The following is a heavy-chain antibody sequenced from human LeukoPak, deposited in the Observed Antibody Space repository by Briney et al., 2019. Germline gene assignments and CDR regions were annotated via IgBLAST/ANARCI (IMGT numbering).Heavy chain of an antibody. Sequence: SETLSLTCTVSGGSISSYYWSWIRQPPGKGLEWIGYIYYSGSTNYNPSLKSRVTISVDTSKNQFSLKLSSVTAADTAVYYCARDTRIAAAGTKLFYYYYGMGVWGQGTTVTVSS. V-gene: IGHV4-59*01. CDR3: ARDTRIAAAGTKLFYYYYGMGV. CDR1: GGSISSYY. J-gene: IGHJ6*02. CDR2: IYYSGST. D-gene: IGHD6-13*01.